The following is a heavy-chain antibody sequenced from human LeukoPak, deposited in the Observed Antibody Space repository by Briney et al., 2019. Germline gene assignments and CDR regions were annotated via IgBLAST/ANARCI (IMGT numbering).Heavy chain of an antibody. Sequence: GESLKISCKGSGYSFTNSWIGWVRQMPGEGLEWMGTIYPGDSDTRYSPSFQGQVTISADKSISTAYLQWTSLKASDTAMYYCARLTTSNEYTSPFDYWGQGTLVTVSS. V-gene: IGHV5-51*01. D-gene: IGHD6-6*01. CDR2: IYPGDSDT. CDR1: GYSFTNSW. CDR3: ARLTTSNEYTSPFDY. J-gene: IGHJ4*02.